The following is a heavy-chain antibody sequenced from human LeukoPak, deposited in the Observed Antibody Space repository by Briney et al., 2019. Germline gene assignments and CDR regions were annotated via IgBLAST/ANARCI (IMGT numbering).Heavy chain of an antibody. CDR1: GGSFSGYF. Sequence: SETLSLTCAVYGGSFSGYFWSWIRQRPGKGLEWIGEINHSGSTNYNPSLKGRVTISVDTSMNQFSLKLSSVSAADTAVYYCAGAPFRAFYYGSGSYDYWARETWSPSPQ. CDR3: AGAPFRAFYYGSGSYDY. J-gene: IGHJ4*02. CDR2: INHSGST. D-gene: IGHD3-10*01. V-gene: IGHV4-34*01.